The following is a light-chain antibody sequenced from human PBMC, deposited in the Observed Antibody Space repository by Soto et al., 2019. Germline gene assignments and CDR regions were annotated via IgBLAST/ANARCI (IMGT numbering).Light chain of an antibody. CDR3: QQYNSYRA. J-gene: IGKJ1*01. CDR2: KAS. CDR1: QDIDHW. Sequence: DIQMTQSPSTLSASVGDRVTITCRASQDIDHWLAWHQQKPGKPPKLLIYKASNLESGVPSRFRGSGSGTEFTLTISSLQPDEFATYYCQQYNSYRAFGQGTKVEIK. V-gene: IGKV1-5*03.